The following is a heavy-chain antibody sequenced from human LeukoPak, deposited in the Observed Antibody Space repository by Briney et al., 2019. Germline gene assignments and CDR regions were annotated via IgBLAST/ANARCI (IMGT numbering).Heavy chain of an antibody. CDR1: GGSISRSSYY. Sequence: SETLSLTCTVSGGSISRSSYYWGWSRQPPGKGLEWIGGIYHSGSTYYNPALKSRVTIAVETSKNQFSLKLSSVTAADKAVYYCARSCRILDIVATIRARLGGNGFDIWGQGTMVTVSS. CDR3: ARSCRILDIVATIRARLGGNGFDI. J-gene: IGHJ3*02. V-gene: IGHV4-39*07. D-gene: IGHD5-12*01. CDR2: IYHSGST.